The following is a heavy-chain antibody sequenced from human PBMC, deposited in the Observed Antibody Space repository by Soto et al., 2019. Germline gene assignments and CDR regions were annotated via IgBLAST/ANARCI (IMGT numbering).Heavy chain of an antibody. Sequence: QVQLVQSGAEVKKPGASVKVSCKASGYTFTSYGISWVRQAPGQGLEWMGWISAYNGNTNYAQKLQGRVTMTTDTSTGTAYMELRSLRADDTAVYYCARDSITIFGVVIIGNDAFDIWGQGTMVTVSS. V-gene: IGHV1-18*01. CDR1: GYTFTSYG. J-gene: IGHJ3*02. CDR3: ARDSITIFGVVIIGNDAFDI. CDR2: ISAYNGNT. D-gene: IGHD3-3*01.